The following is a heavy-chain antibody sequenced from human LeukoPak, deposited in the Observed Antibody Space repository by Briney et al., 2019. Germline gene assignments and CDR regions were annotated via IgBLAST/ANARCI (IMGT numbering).Heavy chain of an antibody. Sequence: SETLSLTCALDGGSFRGYYWSCIRQPPGKGLEWIGEINHSESTNYNTSLKSRVTISVDTSKNQFSLKLSSVTAADTAVYYCAKGRGGGRYSSSWYERVAWFDPWGQGTLVTVSS. V-gene: IGHV4-34*01. CDR1: GGSFRGYY. J-gene: IGHJ5*02. CDR2: INHSEST. CDR3: AKGRGGGRYSSSWYERVAWFDP. D-gene: IGHD6-13*01.